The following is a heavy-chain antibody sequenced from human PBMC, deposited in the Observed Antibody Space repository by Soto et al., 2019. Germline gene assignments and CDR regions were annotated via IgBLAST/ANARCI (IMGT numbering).Heavy chain of an antibody. V-gene: IGHV3-30-3*01. CDR3: VRDKSPYSSGWHNRHFAY. Sequence: QVQLVESGGGVVQPGRSLRLSCAASGFTFSSYAMHWVRQAPGKGLEWVAVISYDGSNKYYADSVKGRFTISTDNSKTLYLKMNSLRAEDTAVYYCVRDKSPYSSGWHNRHFAYWGKGTLVTVSS. J-gene: IGHJ4*02. CDR1: GFTFSSYA. D-gene: IGHD6-19*01. CDR2: ISYDGSNK.